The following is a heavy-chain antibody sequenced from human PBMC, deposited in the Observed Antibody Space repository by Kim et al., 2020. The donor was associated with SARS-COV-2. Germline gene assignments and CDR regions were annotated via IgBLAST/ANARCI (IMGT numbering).Heavy chain of an antibody. CDR1: GFTFSSYW. CDR2: IRADGRDT. CDR3: ASVGVNGVSDFDY. V-gene: IGHV3-74*01. D-gene: IGHD2-8*01. J-gene: IGHJ4*02. Sequence: GGSLRLSCEASGFTFSSYWMHWVRQAPGKGLVWVSRIRADGRDTTCADSVKGRFTISRDNAKNTLYLQMNSLRAEDTAVYYCASVGVNGVSDFDYWGQGILVTVSS.